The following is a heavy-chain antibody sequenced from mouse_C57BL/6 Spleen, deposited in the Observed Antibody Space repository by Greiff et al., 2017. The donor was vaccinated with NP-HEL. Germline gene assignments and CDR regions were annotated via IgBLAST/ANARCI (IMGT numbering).Heavy chain of an antibody. CDR3: ARGGEGYAMDY. CDR1: GYAFSSYW. V-gene: IGHV1-80*01. CDR2: IYPGDGDT. J-gene: IGHJ4*01. Sequence: LVESGAELVKPGASVKISCKASGYAFSSYWMNWVKQRPGKGLEWIGQIYPGDGDTNYNGKFKGKATLTADKSSSTAYMQRSSLTSEDSAVYFCARGGEGYAMDYWGQGTSVTVSS.